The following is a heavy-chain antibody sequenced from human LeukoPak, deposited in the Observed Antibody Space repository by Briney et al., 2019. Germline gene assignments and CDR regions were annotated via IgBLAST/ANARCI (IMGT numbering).Heavy chain of an antibody. Sequence: GGSLRLSCAASGFTFSSYSMNWVRQAPGKGLEWVSSISGSGESTYYADSVKGRFTISRDNSKNTLYLQMNSLRVEDTAVYYCAKDRGIISDYWGQGTLVTVSS. CDR1: GFTFSSYS. J-gene: IGHJ4*02. V-gene: IGHV3-23*01. CDR3: AKDRGIISDY. D-gene: IGHD3-10*01. CDR2: ISGSGEST.